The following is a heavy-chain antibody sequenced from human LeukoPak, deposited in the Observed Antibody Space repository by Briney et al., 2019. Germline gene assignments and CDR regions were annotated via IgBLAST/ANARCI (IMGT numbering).Heavy chain of an antibody. J-gene: IGHJ4*02. D-gene: IGHD2-2*01. V-gene: IGHV3-21*01. CDR1: GFTFSSYS. CDR2: ISSSSSYI. CDR3: AGGSSHCDY. Sequence: PGGSLRLSCAASGFTFSSYSMNWVRQAPGKGLEWVSSISSSSSYIYCADTVKGQFTISRDNAKNSLYLQMNSLRAEDTAVYYCAGGSSHCDYWGQGTLVTVSS.